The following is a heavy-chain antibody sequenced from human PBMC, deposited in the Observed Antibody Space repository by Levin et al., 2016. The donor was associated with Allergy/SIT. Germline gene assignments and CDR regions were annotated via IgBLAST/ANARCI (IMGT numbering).Heavy chain of an antibody. D-gene: IGHD5-24*01. CDR2: ISAYNGNT. V-gene: IGHV1-18*01. CDR3: ARGERRDGYNYVPTSNKFDY. Sequence: WVRQAPGQGLEWMGWISAYNGNTNYAQKLQGRVTMTTDTSTSTAYMELRSLRSDDTAVYYCARGERRDGYNYVPTSNKFDYWGQGTLVTVSS. J-gene: IGHJ4*02.